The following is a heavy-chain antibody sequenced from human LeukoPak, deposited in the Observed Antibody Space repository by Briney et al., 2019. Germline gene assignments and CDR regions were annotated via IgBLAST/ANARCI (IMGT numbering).Heavy chain of an antibody. CDR2: INPIFGTA. J-gene: IGHJ4*02. D-gene: IGHD3-16*01. Sequence: GASVKVSCKSSGGTFSSYAISWVRQAPGQGLEWMGGINPIFGTANYAQKFQGRVTITADESTSTAYMELSSLRSEDTAVYYCAHPPSSDAFYFDYWGQGTLVTVSS. V-gene: IGHV1-69*13. CDR1: GGTFSSYA. CDR3: AHPPSSDAFYFDY.